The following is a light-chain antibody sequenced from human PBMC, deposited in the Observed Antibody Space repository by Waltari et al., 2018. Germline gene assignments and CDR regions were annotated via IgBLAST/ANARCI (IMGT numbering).Light chain of an antibody. CDR3: QQYASYWYT. CDR2: TAS. V-gene: IGKV1-5*03. CDR1: RSITTW. J-gene: IGKJ2*01. Sequence: DIQMTQSPSTLSASIGDRVTITCRASRSITTWLAWYQQKPGKAPKLLIHTASRLESGVTSRFSGSGSGTDFTLTISSLQPDDFATYYGQQYASYWYTFGQGTKL.